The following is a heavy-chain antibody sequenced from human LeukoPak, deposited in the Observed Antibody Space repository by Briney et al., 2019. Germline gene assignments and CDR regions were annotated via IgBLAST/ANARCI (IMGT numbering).Heavy chain of an antibody. J-gene: IGHJ4*02. V-gene: IGHV4-61*01. D-gene: IGHD6-13*01. Sequence: SETLSLTCTVSGYSISSGYYWSWIRQSPGKGLEWIGYIYYTGTSYNPSLKSRVTISADTSKNQFSLKLISVTAADTAVYYCARDTAFGYSSSWYAYWGQGTLVTVSS. CDR1: GYSISSGYY. CDR2: IYYTGT. CDR3: ARDTAFGYSSSWYAY.